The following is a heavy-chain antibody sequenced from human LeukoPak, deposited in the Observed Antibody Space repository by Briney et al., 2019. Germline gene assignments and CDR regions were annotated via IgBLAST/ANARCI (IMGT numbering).Heavy chain of an antibody. Sequence: GGSLRLSCAASGFTFDDYAMHWVRQAPGKGLEWVSGISWNSGSIGYADSVKGRFTISRDNAKNSLYLQMNSLRAEDTAVYYCARYYYDSSGYYSGSDYWGQGTLVTVSS. CDR2: ISWNSGSI. D-gene: IGHD3-22*01. CDR3: ARYYYDSSGYYSGSDY. J-gene: IGHJ4*02. CDR1: GFTFDDYA. V-gene: IGHV3-9*01.